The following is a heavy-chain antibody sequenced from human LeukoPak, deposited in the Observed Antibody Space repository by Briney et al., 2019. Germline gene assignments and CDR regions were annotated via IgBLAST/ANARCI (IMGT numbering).Heavy chain of an antibody. CDR3: ARWSGYSYAIDY. D-gene: IGHD5-18*01. J-gene: IGHJ4*02. CDR1: GFSFSTYN. V-gene: IGHV3-21*01. CDR2: ITTSSTYI. Sequence: GGSLRLSCAASGFSFSTYNMNWVRQAPGKGLEWVSSITTSSTYIYYADSVKGRFTISRDNAKNSLYLQMNSLRAEDTAVYYCARWSGYSYAIDYWGQGTLVTVSS.